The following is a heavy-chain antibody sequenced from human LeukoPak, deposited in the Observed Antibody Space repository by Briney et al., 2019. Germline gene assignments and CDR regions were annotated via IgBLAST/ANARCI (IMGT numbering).Heavy chain of an antibody. Sequence: PSETLSLTCTVSGYSISSGYYWGWIRQPPGKGLEWIGSIYHSGSTYYNPSLKSRVTISVDTSKNHFSLKLRSVTVADTAVYYCARHQGVVDLWGRGSLVTVSS. J-gene: IGHJ2*01. V-gene: IGHV4-38-2*02. CDR2: IYHSGST. D-gene: IGHD3-3*01. CDR1: GYSISSGYY. CDR3: ARHQGVVDL.